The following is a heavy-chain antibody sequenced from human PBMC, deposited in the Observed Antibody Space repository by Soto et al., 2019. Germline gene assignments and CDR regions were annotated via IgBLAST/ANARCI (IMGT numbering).Heavy chain of an antibody. Sequence: QVQLVQSGAEVKKPGSSVKVSCKASGGTFSSYAISWVRQAPGQGLEWMGGIIPIFGTANYAQKFQGRVTITADESTSTAYMELSSLRSEDTAVYYCAREGGYYDSIGYYYLSWFDPWGQGTLVTVSS. CDR3: AREGGYYDSIGYYYLSWFDP. V-gene: IGHV1-69*01. CDR1: GGTFSSYA. J-gene: IGHJ5*02. CDR2: IIPIFGTA. D-gene: IGHD3-22*01.